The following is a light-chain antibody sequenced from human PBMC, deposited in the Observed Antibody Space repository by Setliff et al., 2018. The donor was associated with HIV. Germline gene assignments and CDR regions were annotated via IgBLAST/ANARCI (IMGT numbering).Light chain of an antibody. J-gene: IGLJ1*01. Sequence: QSALTQPASVSGSPGQSITISCTGTSSDVDTFDFVSWYQQHPDKAPKLLIYEVTNRPSGISNRFSGSKPGNTASLTISGLHEEDEGDYYCATYTARLGLVFGTGTKVTVL. CDR1: SSDVDTFDF. CDR3: ATYTARLGLV. CDR2: EVT. V-gene: IGLV2-14*01.